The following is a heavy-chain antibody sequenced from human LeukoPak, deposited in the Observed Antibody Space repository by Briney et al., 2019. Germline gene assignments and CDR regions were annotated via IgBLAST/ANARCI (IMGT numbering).Heavy chain of an antibody. Sequence: PSETLSLTCTVSGVSISSSSYYWGWLRQPPGKELVGVGCIDYSGSTYYNPSLKSRVTISVDTSKNQFSLKLSSVTAADTAVYYCARQGRRYYGSGSYLDLWGRGTLVTVSS. CDR2: IDYSGST. D-gene: IGHD3-10*01. J-gene: IGHJ2*01. V-gene: IGHV4-39*01. CDR1: GVSISSSSYY. CDR3: ARQGRRYYGSGSYLDL.